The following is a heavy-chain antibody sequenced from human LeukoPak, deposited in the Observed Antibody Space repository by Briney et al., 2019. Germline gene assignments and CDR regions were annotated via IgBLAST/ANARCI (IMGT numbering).Heavy chain of an antibody. CDR3: ARGYSGYHFDY. J-gene: IGHJ4*02. V-gene: IGHV4-59*08. CDR1: GASISTYY. D-gene: IGHD5-12*01. Sequence: SETLSLTCTVSGASISTYYWSWIRQPPGKGLEWIGFIYYSGSSNYNPSLKSRVTISVDTSKNQFSLKLSSVTAADTAVYYCARGYSGYHFDYWGQGTLVTVSS. CDR2: IYYSGSS.